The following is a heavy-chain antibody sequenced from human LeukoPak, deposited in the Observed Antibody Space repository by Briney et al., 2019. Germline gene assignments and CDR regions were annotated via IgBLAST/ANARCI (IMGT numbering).Heavy chain of an antibody. CDR1: RYTFTGYY. Sequence: ASVKVSCKASRYTFTGYYIHWVRQAPGQGLEWMGWINPNGGGTNYAQKFQGRVTMTRDTSISTAYMEMSRLRSDDTALYYCAGGITGGDYWGQGTLVTVSS. J-gene: IGHJ4*02. V-gene: IGHV1-2*02. CDR3: AGGITGGDY. CDR2: INPNGGGT. D-gene: IGHD1-14*01.